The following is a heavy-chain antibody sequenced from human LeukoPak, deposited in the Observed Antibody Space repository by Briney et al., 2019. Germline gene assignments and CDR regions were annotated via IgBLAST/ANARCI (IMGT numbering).Heavy chain of an antibody. CDR3: AKDRVSPGFNWFDP. CDR1: GVILSSYA. CDR2: INGRGDNT. J-gene: IGHJ5*02. D-gene: IGHD2/OR15-2a*01. V-gene: IGHV3-23*01. Sequence: GGSLRLSCAASGVILSSYAMSWVRQAPGNGLEWVSAINGRGDNTYYADFVKGRFTISRDNSKSTVYLQMNSLRTEDTAVYYCAKDRVSPGFNWFDPWGQGTLVTVSS.